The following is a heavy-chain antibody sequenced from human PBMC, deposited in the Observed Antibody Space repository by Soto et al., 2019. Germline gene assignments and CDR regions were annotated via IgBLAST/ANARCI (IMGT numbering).Heavy chain of an antibody. V-gene: IGHV3-11*01. D-gene: IGHD6-13*01. CDR2: ISSSGSTI. Sequence: GGSLRLSCAASGFTFSDYYMSWIRQAPGKGLEWVSYISSSGSTIYYADSVKGRFTISRDNAKNSLYLQMNSLRAEDTAVYYRAREDSSSWSAFDIWGQGTMVTVSS. CDR3: AREDSSSWSAFDI. J-gene: IGHJ3*02. CDR1: GFTFSDYY.